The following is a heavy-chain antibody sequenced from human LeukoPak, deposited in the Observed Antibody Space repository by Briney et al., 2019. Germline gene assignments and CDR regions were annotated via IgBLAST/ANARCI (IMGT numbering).Heavy chain of an antibody. CDR3: ARDWGFDY. CDR2: ISNDGNNK. V-gene: IGHV3-30-3*01. CDR1: GFTFSRHA. Sequence: GGSLRLSCVAAGFTFSRHAMHWVRQAPGKGLEWVATISNDGNNKFYADSVKGRFTISRDNSKNTLYLQMNSLRAEDTAVYYCARDWGFDYWGQGTLVTVSS. J-gene: IGHJ4*02. D-gene: IGHD3-16*01.